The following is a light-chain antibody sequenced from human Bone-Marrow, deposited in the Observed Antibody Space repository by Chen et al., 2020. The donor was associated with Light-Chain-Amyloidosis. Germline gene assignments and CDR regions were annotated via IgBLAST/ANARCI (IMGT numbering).Light chain of an antibody. J-gene: IGLJ2*01. CDR3: TAWDDSLNVRV. CDR2: SND. V-gene: IGLV1-44*01. Sequence: QSVLTQPPSASATPGQRVTIPCSGASSNIGRNTVNWYQQLPGAAPKLVIYSNDQRPIGGSDRFSGSKSGTSASLAITGLRSEDEADYYCTAWDDSLNVRVFGGGTKLTVL. CDR1: SSNIGRNT.